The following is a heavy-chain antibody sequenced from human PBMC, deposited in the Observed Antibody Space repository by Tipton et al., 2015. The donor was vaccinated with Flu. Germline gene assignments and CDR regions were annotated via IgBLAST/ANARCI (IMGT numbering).Heavy chain of an antibody. Sequence: LSLTCAASGFAFSSYWVLWVRQAPGKGLEWVANINEDGSTTYYLGSVKGRFTISRDNARNSVFLQMNSLRVEDTALYYCAIFKNPGHWGQGTLATVSS. D-gene: IGHD2/OR15-2a*01. CDR1: GFAFSSYW. V-gene: IGHV3-7*01. CDR3: AIFKNPGH. J-gene: IGHJ4*02. CDR2: INEDGSTT.